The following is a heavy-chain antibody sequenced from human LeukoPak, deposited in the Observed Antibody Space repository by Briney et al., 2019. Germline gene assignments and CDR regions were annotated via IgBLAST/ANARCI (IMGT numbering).Heavy chain of an antibody. J-gene: IGHJ6*03. CDR2: IYTSGST. V-gene: IGHV4-61*02. D-gene: IGHD4-17*01. CDR1: GGSISSGSYY. CDR3: ARGRAVTTYQWSRGPLNYYYYYMDV. Sequence: PSQTLSLTCTVSGGSISSGSYYWSWIRQPAGKGLEWIGRIYTSGSTNYNPSLKSRVTISVDTSKNQFSLKLSSVTAADTAVYYCARGRAVTTYQWSRGPLNYYYYYMDVWGKGTTVTVSS.